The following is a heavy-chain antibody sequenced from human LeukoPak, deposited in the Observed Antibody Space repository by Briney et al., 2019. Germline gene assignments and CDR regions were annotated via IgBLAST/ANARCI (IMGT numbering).Heavy chain of an antibody. CDR2: MKEDGGEI. Sequence: GGSLRLSCAASGFTFSKYWMSWVRQAPGKGLEWVANMKEDGGEINYVDSVRGRFTISRDNAQDFLVLQMDSLRVEDTAVYYCARDRGYSNFDYWGQGTLVTVSS. J-gene: IGHJ4*02. D-gene: IGHD4-11*01. V-gene: IGHV3-7*01. CDR1: GFTFSKYW. CDR3: ARDRGYSNFDY.